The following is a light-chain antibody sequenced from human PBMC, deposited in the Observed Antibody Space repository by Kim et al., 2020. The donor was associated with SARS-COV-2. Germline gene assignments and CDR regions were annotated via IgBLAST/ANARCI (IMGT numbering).Light chain of an antibody. CDR1: SSNIGAGYD. Sequence: QSVLTQPPSVSGAPGQRVTISCTGRSSNIGAGYDVHGYQQRPGTAPKLLIYGNSNRPSGVPDRFSGSKSGTSASLAITGLQAEDEADYYCQSYDSSLSGYGFGTGTKVTVL. V-gene: IGLV1-40*01. CDR3: QSYDSSLSGYG. J-gene: IGLJ1*01. CDR2: GNS.